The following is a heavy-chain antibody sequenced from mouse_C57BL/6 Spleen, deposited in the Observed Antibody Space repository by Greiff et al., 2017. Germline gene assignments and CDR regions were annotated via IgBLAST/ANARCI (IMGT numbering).Heavy chain of an antibody. CDR3: RGSSYGGYWYFDV. Sequence: LQQSGGGLVQPGGSMKLSCAASGFTFSDAWMDWVRQSPEKGLEWVAEIRNKANNHATYYAESVKGRFTISSDDSKSSVYLQMNSLRAEDTGIYYCRGSSYGGYWYFDVWGTGTTVTVSS. V-gene: IGHV6-6*01. J-gene: IGHJ1*03. CDR1: GFTFSDAW. CDR2: IRNKANNHAT. D-gene: IGHD1-1*01.